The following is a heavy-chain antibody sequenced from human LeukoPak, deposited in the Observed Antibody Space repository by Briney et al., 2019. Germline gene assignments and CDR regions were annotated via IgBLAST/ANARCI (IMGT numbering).Heavy chain of an antibody. D-gene: IGHD2-2*01. J-gene: IGHJ5*02. V-gene: IGHV1-46*01. CDR1: GYTFTSYY. CDR3: AREGVGSTDR. CDR2: INPNGGST. Sequence: ASVKVSCKASGYTFTSYYMHWVQQAPEQRLEWMGIINPNGGSTTYAQKFQGRVTMTRDMSTSTVYMQLSSLTSEDTAVYFCAREGVGSTDRWGQGTLVTVSS.